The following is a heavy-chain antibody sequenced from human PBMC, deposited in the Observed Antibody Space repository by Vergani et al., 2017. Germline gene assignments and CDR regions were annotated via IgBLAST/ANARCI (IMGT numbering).Heavy chain of an antibody. J-gene: IGHJ3*02. CDR2: IYANGNT. CDR1: GGSINNYF. CDR3: AREKGDLRGDAFDI. V-gene: IGHV4-4*07. Sequence: QVQLQESGPGLVKPSETLSLTCSVSGGSINNYFWTWIRQSAGKGLEWIGRIYANGNTNYNPSLESRVTMSVDTSKNQFSLKLTSVTAADTAVYFCAREKGDLRGDAFDIWGQGTMVSVPS. D-gene: IGHD3-16*01.